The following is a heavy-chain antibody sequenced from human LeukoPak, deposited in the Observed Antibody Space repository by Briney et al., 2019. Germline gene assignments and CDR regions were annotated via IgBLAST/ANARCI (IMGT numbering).Heavy chain of an antibody. V-gene: IGHV3-7*01. CDR2: IKEDGSEK. CDR3: ARDSFETDIDY. CDR1: GLLFSRYW. J-gene: IGHJ4*02. Sequence: PGGFLRLSSAASGLLFSRYWMSWVRQAPGKGLEWVANIKEDGSEKYYVESMKGRFTISRDNVKNSLYLQINSLRAEDTAVYYCARDSFETDIDYWGQGTLVTVSS. D-gene: IGHD1-14*01.